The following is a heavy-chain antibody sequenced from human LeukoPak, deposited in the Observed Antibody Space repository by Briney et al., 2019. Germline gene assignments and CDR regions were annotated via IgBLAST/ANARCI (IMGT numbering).Heavy chain of an antibody. D-gene: IGHD5-12*01. J-gene: IGHJ4*02. Sequence: GGSLRLSCAASGFTFSSYGMHWVRQAPGKGLEWVAIIWYDGSNKYYADSVKGRFTISRDNSKNTLYLQMNSLRAEDTAVYYCAKMSGFIVATTFFDYWGQGTLVTVSS. CDR3: AKMSGFIVATTFFDY. V-gene: IGHV3-33*06. CDR2: IWYDGSNK. CDR1: GFTFSSYG.